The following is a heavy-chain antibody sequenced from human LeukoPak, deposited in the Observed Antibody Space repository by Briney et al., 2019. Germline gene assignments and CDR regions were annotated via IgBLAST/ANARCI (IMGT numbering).Heavy chain of an antibody. CDR2: ISAYNGNT. CDR3: ARDSGYDSYYYYGMDV. D-gene: IGHD5-12*01. V-gene: IGHV1-18*01. J-gene: IGHJ6*02. CDR1: GYTFTSYG. Sequence: ASVKVSCKASGYTFTSYGISWVRQAPGQGLEWMGWISAYNGNTNYAQKLQGRVTMTTDTSTSTAYMELRSLRSDDTAVYYCARDSGYDSYYYYGMDVWGQGTTVTVSS.